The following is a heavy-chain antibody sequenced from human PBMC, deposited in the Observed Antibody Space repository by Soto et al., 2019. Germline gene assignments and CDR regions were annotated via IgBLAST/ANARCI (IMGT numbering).Heavy chain of an antibody. CDR1: GGPISSYY. Sequence: QVQLQESGPGLVKPSETLSLNCTVSGGPISSYYWSWIRQSPGKGLEWIGYIYYSGSSNYNTSLRRRVTISVDTFKNQFTLGLGSVTAAEPAVYYCARGSSGWPPRFDYWGQGTLVTVSS. D-gene: IGHD6-19*01. J-gene: IGHJ4*02. CDR3: ARGSSGWPPRFDY. CDR2: IYYSGSS. V-gene: IGHV4-59*01.